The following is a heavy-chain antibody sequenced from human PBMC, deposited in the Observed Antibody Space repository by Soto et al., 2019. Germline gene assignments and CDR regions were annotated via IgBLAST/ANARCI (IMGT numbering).Heavy chain of an antibody. CDR3: ARPYYYDSSGYVHPFAFDI. J-gene: IGHJ3*02. V-gene: IGHV3-21*01. CDR2: ISSSSSYI. D-gene: IGHD3-22*01. CDR1: GFTFSSYS. Sequence: PGGALRLSCAASGFTFSSYSMNWVRQAPGKGLEWVSSISSSSSYIYYADSVKGRFTISRDNAKNSLYLQMNSLRAEDTAVYYCARPYYYDSSGYVHPFAFDIWGQGTMVTVSS.